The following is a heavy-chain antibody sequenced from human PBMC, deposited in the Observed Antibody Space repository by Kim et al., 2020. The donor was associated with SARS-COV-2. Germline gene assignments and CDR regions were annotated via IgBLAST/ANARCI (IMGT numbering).Heavy chain of an antibody. Sequence: GGSLRLSCGASGFSLSTYGMHWVRQAPDRGLEWVAIISHDGNDKYYGDPVKGRFTISRDNSKNTVYLQMSSLRAEDTAVYYCTREPCSGGSCFGMDVWGQGTTFTVS. D-gene: IGHD2-15*01. J-gene: IGHJ6*02. V-gene: IGHV3-30*03. CDR1: GFSLSTYG. CDR2: ISHDGNDK. CDR3: TREPCSGGSCFGMDV.